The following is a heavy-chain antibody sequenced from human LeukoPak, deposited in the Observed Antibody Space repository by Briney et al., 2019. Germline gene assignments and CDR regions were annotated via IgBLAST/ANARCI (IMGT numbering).Heavy chain of an antibody. J-gene: IGHJ6*03. CDR2: IQQDGSEK. V-gene: IGHV3-7*01. Sequence: GGSLRLSCAASGFIFSKYWMTWVRQAPGKGLEWVANIQQDGSEKYYVDSVEGRFTTSRDNAKNSVYLQMNSLRAEDAAVYYCARCGVTAVSGTNYYYYMDVWGRGTAVTVSS. D-gene: IGHD5-18*01. CDR3: ARCGVTAVSGTNYYYYMDV. CDR1: GFIFSKYW.